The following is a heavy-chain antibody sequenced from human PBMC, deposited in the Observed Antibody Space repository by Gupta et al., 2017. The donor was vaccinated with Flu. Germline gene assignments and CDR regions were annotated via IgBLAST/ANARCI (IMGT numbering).Heavy chain of an antibody. D-gene: IGHD4/OR15-4a*01. CDR1: GFTFRNYW. J-gene: IGHJ5*02. CDR2: LTSDGSST. V-gene: IGHV3-74*01. CDR3: VRDPLMVPTGCWFDH. Sequence: EVQLVESGGGLVQPGGSLRLSCAAAGFTFRNYWMHWVRQAPGKGLVWVSRLTSDGSSTSYADSVKGRFTISRDNANNTLYLQMNSLRAEDTAVYYCVRDPLMVPTGCWFDHWGQGTLVTVSS.